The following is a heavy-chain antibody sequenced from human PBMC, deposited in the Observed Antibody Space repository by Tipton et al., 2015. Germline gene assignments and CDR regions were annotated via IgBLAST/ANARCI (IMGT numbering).Heavy chain of an antibody. CDR1: GGSISSSSSYY. D-gene: IGHD3-9*01. J-gene: IGHJ4*02. CDR3: ACQDYDSLTRDYQTVDY. V-gene: IGHV4-39*07. CDR2: IYYSGST. Sequence: TLSLTCTVSGGSISSSSSYYWGWIRQSPGKGLEWIGSIYYSGSTYHNPSLKSRVTMSRDTSKNQFSLKLTSVTAADTAVYYCACQDYDSLTRDYQTVDYWGQGTLVTVSS.